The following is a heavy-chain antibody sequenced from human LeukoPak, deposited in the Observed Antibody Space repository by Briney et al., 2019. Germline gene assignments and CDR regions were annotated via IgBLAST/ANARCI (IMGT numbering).Heavy chain of an antibody. CDR1: GYTFTSYG. Sequence: ASVKVSCKASGYTFTSYGISWVRQAPGQGLEWMGWISVYNGNTNYAQKLQGRVTMTTDTSTSTAYMELRSLRSDDTAVYYCARESGYGGNPTVDAFDIWGQGTMVTVSS. CDR2: ISVYNGNT. CDR3: ARESGYGGNPTVDAFDI. V-gene: IGHV1-18*01. D-gene: IGHD4-23*01. J-gene: IGHJ3*02.